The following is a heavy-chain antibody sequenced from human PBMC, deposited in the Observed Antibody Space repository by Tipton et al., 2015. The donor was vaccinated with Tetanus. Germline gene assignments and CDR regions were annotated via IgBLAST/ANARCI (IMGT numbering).Heavy chain of an antibody. CDR3: ARRSYCSSSRCFDAFDL. D-gene: IGHD2-2*01. J-gene: IGHJ3*01. CDR1: GGSISSDGAY. V-gene: IGHV4-31*03. Sequence: PGLVKPSQTLSLTCTVSGGSISSDGAYWSWIRQHPGEGLEWIGYISNSGSTYYNPSLKSRVAISMDTSKNQISLKLSSVTAADTAVYYCARRSYCSSSRCFDAFDLWGQGTMVTVSS. CDR2: ISNSGST.